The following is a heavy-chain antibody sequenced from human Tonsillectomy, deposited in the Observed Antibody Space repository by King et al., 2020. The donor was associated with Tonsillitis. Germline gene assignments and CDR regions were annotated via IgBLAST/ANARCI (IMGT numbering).Heavy chain of an antibody. Sequence: VQLVESGGGVVQPGTSLRLSCTASGFTFSAFGLHWVRQAPGNGLGWVALISYDGSNTYYADSVKGRFTISRDNAKNTLNLRMNSLRPDDTAVYYCAKDLVGAAFDYWGQGTLVTVSS. CDR3: AKDLVGAAFDY. CDR1: GFTFSAFG. D-gene: IGHD3-16*01. CDR2: ISYDGSNT. J-gene: IGHJ4*02. V-gene: IGHV3-30*18.